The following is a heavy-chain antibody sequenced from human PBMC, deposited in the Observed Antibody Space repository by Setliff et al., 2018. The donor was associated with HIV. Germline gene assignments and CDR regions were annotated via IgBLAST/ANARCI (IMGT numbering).Heavy chain of an antibody. CDR3: AKGYYHDSRGYPTGPAFDI. D-gene: IGHD3-22*01. Sequence: GAPVKVSCKASGGAFSGYALSWVRQAPGQGLEWMGGLIPILGIAQYAQKFHGRVTISADTSTTTAYLEVSSLRSEDTAVYYCAKGYYHDSRGYPTGPAFDIWGQGTMVTVSS. J-gene: IGHJ3*02. V-gene: IGHV1-69*10. CDR1: GGAFSGYA. CDR2: LIPILGIA.